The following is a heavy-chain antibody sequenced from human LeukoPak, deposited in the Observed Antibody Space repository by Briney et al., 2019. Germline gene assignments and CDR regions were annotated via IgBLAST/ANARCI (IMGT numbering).Heavy chain of an antibody. CDR1: GYTFITYG. D-gene: IGHD2-15*01. J-gene: IGHJ3*01. V-gene: IGHV1-18*01. Sequence: AASLTVSCKASGYTFITYGISWVRPTPGQGREWMGWVSAFNGNTHYAQNFQGSLTMTTDTSTNTAYMELRSLRSDDSAVYYCARDDLVVVVAWGVRHAFDGWGQGTMVTVSS. CDR3: ARDDLVVVVAWGVRHAFDG. CDR2: VSAFNGNT.